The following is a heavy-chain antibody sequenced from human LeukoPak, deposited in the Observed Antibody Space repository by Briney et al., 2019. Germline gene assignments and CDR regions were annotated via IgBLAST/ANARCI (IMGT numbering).Heavy chain of an antibody. CDR1: GGSISSGSYY. CDR3: ARLSTVTTSFDY. Sequence: SETLSLTCTVSGGSISSGSYYWSWIRQPAGKGLEWIGRIYTSGSTNYNPSLKSRVTISVDTSKNQFSLKLSSVTAADTAVYYCARLSTVTTSFDYWGQGTLVTVSS. CDR2: IYTSGST. J-gene: IGHJ4*02. D-gene: IGHD4-17*01. V-gene: IGHV4-61*02.